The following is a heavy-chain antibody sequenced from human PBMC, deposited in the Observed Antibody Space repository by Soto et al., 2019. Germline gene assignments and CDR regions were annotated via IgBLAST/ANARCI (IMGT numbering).Heavy chain of an antibody. CDR2: IYYSGST. CDR1: CGSISSYY. V-gene: IGHV4-59*08. CDR3: ARAKSALIDYYYYYYMDV. J-gene: IGHJ6*03. D-gene: IGHD2-8*01. Sequence: SETLSVTCTVSCGSISSYYWSWIRQPPGKGLEWIGYIYYSGSTNYNPSLKSRVTISVDTSKNQFSLKLSSVTAADTAVYYCARAKSALIDYYYYYYMDVWGKGTTVTVSS.